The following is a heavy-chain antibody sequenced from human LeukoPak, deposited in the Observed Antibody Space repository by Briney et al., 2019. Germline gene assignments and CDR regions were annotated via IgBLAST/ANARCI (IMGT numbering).Heavy chain of an antibody. CDR3: AKDLTTVTSQGDY. D-gene: IGHD4-17*01. J-gene: IGHJ4*02. Sequence: GGSLRLSWAASGFIFSSYGMHWVRQAPGKGPGWVAFTRYDGSDKYYADSVKGRFAISRDKSKNTLYLQMNSLRAEYTAVYYCAKDLTTVTSQGDYWGQGTLVTVSS. CDR1: GFIFSSYG. V-gene: IGHV3-30*02. CDR2: TRYDGSDK.